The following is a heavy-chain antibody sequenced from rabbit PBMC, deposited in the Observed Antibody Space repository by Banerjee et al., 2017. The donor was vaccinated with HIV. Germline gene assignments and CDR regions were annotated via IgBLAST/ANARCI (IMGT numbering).Heavy chain of an antibody. CDR1: GFSFSSSYY. CDR3: ARSDNICWTWDL. J-gene: IGHJ4*01. Sequence: QSLEESGGGLVKPGGTLTLTCTASGFSFSSSYYMSWVRQAPGKGLEWIASIYTSSGSTYYASWAKGRFTISKTSSTTVTLQMTSLTAADTATYFCARSDNICWTWDLWGPGTLVTV. V-gene: IGHV1S40*01. CDR2: IYTSSGST. D-gene: IGHD3-3*01.